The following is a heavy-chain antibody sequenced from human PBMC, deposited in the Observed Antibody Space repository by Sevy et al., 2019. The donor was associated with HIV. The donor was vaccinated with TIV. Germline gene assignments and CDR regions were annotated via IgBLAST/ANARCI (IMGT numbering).Heavy chain of an antibody. D-gene: IGHD3-22*01. J-gene: IGHJ3*02. CDR3: AGGRYDSSGSFDAFDI. CDR1: GFTFSSYA. V-gene: IGHV3-23*01. Sequence: GESLKISCAASGFTFSSYAMNWVRQAPGKGLEWVSSIFGDGDITYYADSVKGRFTISRDKSKNTLYLQMHSLRAEETAVYYCAGGRYDSSGSFDAFDIWGQGTMVTVSS. CDR2: IFGDGDIT.